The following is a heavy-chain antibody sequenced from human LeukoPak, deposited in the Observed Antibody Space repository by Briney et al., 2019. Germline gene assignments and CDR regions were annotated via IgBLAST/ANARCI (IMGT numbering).Heavy chain of an antibody. CDR2: IYYSGST. CDR1: GGSISSSSYY. CDR3: ARRASYYYDSSGYYYYYYYIDV. Sequence: SETLSLTCTVSGGSISSSSYYWGWIRQPPGEGLEWIGSIYYSGSTYYNPSLKSRVTISVDTSKNQFSLKLSSVTAADTAVYYCARRASYYYDSSGYYYYYYYIDVWGKGTTVTVSS. J-gene: IGHJ6*03. V-gene: IGHV4-39*01. D-gene: IGHD3-22*01.